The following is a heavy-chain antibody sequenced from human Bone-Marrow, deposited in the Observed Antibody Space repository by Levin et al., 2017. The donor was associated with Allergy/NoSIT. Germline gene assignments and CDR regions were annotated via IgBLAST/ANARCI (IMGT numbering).Heavy chain of an antibody. V-gene: IGHV3-30*18. CDR3: AKDLGGPRLSWALDN. D-gene: IGHD3-16*02. J-gene: IGHJ4*02. CDR2: ISYDGNHE. Sequence: GGSLRLSCSASGFTFSRYGMHWVRQTPGKGLEWVAVISYDGNHEFYVDSVKGQFTISRDNSRNTVYLQMNSLTTEDTAVYYCAKDLGGPRLSWALDNWGQGTLVTVSS. CDR1: GFTFSRYG.